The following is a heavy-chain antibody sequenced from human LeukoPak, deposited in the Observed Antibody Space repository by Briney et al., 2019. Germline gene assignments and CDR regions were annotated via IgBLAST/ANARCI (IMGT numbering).Heavy chain of an antibody. Sequence: SETLSLTCAVFGGSISNKHWWSWVRQAPGRGLEWIGEIHLSGSTNYNPSLTSRASLSIDKSKSLLSLKVESVTAADTAVYYCAKTRQGSNTFDLWGQGTMVTVSS. CDR1: GGSISNKHW. J-gene: IGHJ3*01. CDR3: AKTRQGSNTFDL. V-gene: IGHV4-4*02. CDR2: IHLSGST. D-gene: IGHD3-10*01.